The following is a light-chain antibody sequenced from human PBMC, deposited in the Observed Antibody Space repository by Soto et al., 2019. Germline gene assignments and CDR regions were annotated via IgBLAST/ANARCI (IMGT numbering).Light chain of an antibody. Sequence: DIQMTQSPSSLSASVGDRGTITFRASQGISNYLAWYQQKPGKVPKLLIYAASTLQSGVLSRFSGSGSGTDFTLTISSLQPEDVATYYCQKYNSAPWTFGQGTKVEIK. CDR1: QGISNY. CDR3: QKYNSAPWT. J-gene: IGKJ1*01. CDR2: AAS. V-gene: IGKV1-27*01.